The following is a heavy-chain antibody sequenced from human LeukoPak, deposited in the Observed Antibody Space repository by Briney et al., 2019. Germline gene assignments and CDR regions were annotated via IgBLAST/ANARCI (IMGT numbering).Heavy chain of an antibody. CDR2: ISAYNGNT. Sequence: APVKVSCKASGYTFTSYGISWVRQAPGQGLEWMGWISAYNGNTNYAQKLQGRVTMTTGTSTSTAYMELRSLRSDDTAVYYCARGCSSTSCYWNYYYYGMDVWGKGTTVTVSS. CDR3: ARGCSSTSCYWNYYYYGMDV. D-gene: IGHD2-2*01. V-gene: IGHV1-18*04. J-gene: IGHJ6*04. CDR1: GYTFTSYG.